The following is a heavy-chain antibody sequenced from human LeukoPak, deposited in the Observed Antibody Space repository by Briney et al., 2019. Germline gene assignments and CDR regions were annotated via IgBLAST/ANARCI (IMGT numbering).Heavy chain of an antibody. CDR2: IYSGGST. V-gene: IGHV3-53*01. D-gene: IGHD3-16*01. CDR1: GFIVSNNY. Sequence: SGGSLRLSCVASGFIVSNNYMSWVRQAPGKGLEWVSVIYSGGSTYYADSVKGRFTISRDNPKNTLYLQMNSLRAEDTAVYYCVPRSGGMDVWGQGTTVIVSS. CDR3: VPRSGGMDV. J-gene: IGHJ6*02.